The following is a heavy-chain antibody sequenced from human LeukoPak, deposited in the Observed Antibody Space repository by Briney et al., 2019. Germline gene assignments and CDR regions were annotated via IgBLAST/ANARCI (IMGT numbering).Heavy chain of an antibody. CDR2: ITPYNGDT. J-gene: IGHJ3*01. V-gene: IGHV1-18*01. D-gene: IGHD2-21*01. CDR1: GYTLNTYG. CDR3: ARLPPLWWEESLAFDV. Sequence: ASVKVSCKAAGYTLNTYGITGVRQPPGQGLEWMGWITPYNGDTKFLRKLQGRVTMTTDTSTNTAYMELRSLKSDDKAMYYCARLPPLWWEESLAFDVWGQGTMVTVSS.